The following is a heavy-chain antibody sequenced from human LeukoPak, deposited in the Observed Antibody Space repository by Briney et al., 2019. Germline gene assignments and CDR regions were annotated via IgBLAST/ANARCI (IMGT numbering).Heavy chain of an antibody. V-gene: IGHV5-51*01. Sequence: PGESLKISCKASGYSFISHWIGWVRQRPGQGLEFMGIIYPYDSDTKYSPSLQGQVTTSVDKSISITYLQWRSLKASDTAMYFCLRLGAGDLGYFYSYIDVWGKGTTVTVSS. CDR3: LRLGAGDLGYFYSYIDV. CDR1: GYSFISHW. CDR2: IYPYDSDT. D-gene: IGHD2-21*02. J-gene: IGHJ6*03.